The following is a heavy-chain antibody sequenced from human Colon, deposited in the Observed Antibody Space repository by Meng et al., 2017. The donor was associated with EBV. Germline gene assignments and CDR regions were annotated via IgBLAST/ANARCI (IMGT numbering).Heavy chain of an antibody. V-gene: IGHV4-34*01. CDR3: ARRGPSGNFSP. CDR1: GGSVRDYY. CDR2: IDHRGNT. D-gene: IGHD3-10*01. Sequence: HVQLPPWGAGLLKPSETLSRSCAVYGGSVRDYYWTWIRHPPGKGLEWIGEIDHRGNTKYNPSLKSRVTISLDTSKKQFSLKVSSVTAADSAVYYCARRGPSGNFSPWSQGALVTVSS. J-gene: IGHJ5*02.